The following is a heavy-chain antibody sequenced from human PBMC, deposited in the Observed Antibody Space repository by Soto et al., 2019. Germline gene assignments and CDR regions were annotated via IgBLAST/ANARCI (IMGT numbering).Heavy chain of an antibody. CDR3: ARDQFLDAFDI. CDR2: ISNDGSNK. D-gene: IGHD2-21*01. Sequence: QVQLVESGGGVVQPGRSLRLSCAASGFIFSSYSMHWVRQAPGKGLEWVAIISNDGSNKYYVDSVKGRFTISRDISNNTLSLQMNSLRAEDTAVYYCARDQFLDAFDIWGQGTMVTVSS. J-gene: IGHJ3*02. V-gene: IGHV3-30-3*01. CDR1: GFIFSSYS.